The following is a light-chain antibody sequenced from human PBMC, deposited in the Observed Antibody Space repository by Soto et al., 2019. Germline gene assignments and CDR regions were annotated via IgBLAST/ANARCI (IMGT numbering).Light chain of an antibody. V-gene: IGKV3-20*01. CDR2: GAS. CDR1: QSVSSSY. J-gene: IGKJ4*01. Sequence: EIVLTHSPGTLSLSPGERATLSCRASQSVSSSYLAWYQQRPGQAPRLLIYGASNRATGIPVRFSGSGSGTDFTLTISRLEPEDFAVYFCQQYGNSPLTFGGGTKVDIK. CDR3: QQYGNSPLT.